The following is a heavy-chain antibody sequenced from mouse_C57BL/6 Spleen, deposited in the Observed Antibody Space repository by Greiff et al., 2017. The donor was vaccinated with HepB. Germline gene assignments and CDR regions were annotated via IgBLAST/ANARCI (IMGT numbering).Heavy chain of an antibody. D-gene: IGHD2-3*01. J-gene: IGHJ3*01. CDR1: GYTFTEYT. CDR3: ARHPIYDGYYGFAY. V-gene: IGHV1-62-2*01. CDR2: FYPGSGSI. Sequence: VQLQQSGAELVKPGASVKLSCKASGYTFTEYTIHWVKQRSGQGLEWIGWFYPGSGSIKYNEKFKEKATLTADKSSRKVYMELSRLTSADSAVYFCARHPIYDGYYGFAYWGQGTLVTVSA.